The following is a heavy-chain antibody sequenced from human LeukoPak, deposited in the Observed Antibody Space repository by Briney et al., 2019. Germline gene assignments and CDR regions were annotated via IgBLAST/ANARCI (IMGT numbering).Heavy chain of an antibody. J-gene: IGHJ4*02. CDR1: GYTFTSYD. CDR3: ARVPALSRGSFDY. Sequence: ASVKVSCKASGYTFTSYDINWLRQATGQGLEWMGWMNPNSGNTGYAQKFQGRVTMTRNTSISTAYMELSSLRSEDTAVYYCARVPALSRGSFDYWGQGTLVTVSS. CDR2: MNPNSGNT. V-gene: IGHV1-8*01.